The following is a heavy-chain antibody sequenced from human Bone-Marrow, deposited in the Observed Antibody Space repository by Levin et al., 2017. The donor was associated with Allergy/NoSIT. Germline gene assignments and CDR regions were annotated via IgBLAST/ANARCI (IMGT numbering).Heavy chain of an antibody. CDR1: GFTFTTYD. D-gene: IGHD6-19*01. J-gene: IGHJ4*02. CDR2: MNPKSGNT. V-gene: IGHV1-8*01. Sequence: GASVKVSCRASGFTFTTYDINWVRQAPGQGLEWMGWMNPKSGNTGHGQKFQGRITMTRNASRSTAYMELTSLGSEDTAVYYCARGRGWLEPFDYWGQGTLVTVPS. CDR3: ARGRGWLEPFDY.